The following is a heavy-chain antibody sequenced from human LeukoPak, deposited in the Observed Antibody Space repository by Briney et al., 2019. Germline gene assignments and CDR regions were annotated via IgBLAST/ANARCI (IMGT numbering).Heavy chain of an antibody. D-gene: IGHD5-18*01. V-gene: IGHV3-66*01. CDR1: GFTFSSYG. J-gene: IGHJ4*02. CDR3: ARDRYSYGFDY. CDR2: IYSGGST. Sequence: GGSLRLSCAASGFTFSSYGMHWVRQAPGKGLEWVSVIYSGGSTYYADSVKGRFTISRDNSKNTLYLQMNSLRAEDTAVYYCARDRYSYGFDYWGQGTLVTVSS.